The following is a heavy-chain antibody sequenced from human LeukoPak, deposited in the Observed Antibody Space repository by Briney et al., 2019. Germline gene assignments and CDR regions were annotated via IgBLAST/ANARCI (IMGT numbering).Heavy chain of an antibody. CDR3: ARGSYSYYFDY. Sequence: PSETLSLTCTVSGGSISSYSWSWIRQPPGKGLEWIGCIYSSGSTNYNPSLKSRVTISVDTSKNQFSLKLSSVTAADTAVYYCARGSYSYYFDYWGQGTLVTASS. CDR1: GGSISSYS. D-gene: IGHD1-26*01. CDR2: IYSSGST. V-gene: IGHV4-59*01. J-gene: IGHJ4*02.